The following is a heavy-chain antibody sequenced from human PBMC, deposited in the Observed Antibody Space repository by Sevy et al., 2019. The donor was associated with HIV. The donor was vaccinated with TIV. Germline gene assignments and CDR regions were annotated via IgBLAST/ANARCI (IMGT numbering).Heavy chain of an antibody. J-gene: IGHJ6*02. CDR2: ISSSSSTI. CDR3: ARGGYSSSWYFSPRRASDTYYYYGMDV. CDR1: GFTFSSYS. Sequence: GGSLRLSCAASGFTFSSYSMNWVRQAPGKGLEWVSYISSSSSTIYYADSVKGRFTISRDKDQNSLYLQMNSLRAEDPAVIYCARGGYSSSWYFSPRRASDTYYYYGMDVWGQGTTVTVSS. V-gene: IGHV3-48*01. D-gene: IGHD6-13*01.